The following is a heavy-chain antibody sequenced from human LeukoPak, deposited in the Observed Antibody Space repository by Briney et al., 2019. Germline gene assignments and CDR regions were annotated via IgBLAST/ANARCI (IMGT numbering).Heavy chain of an antibody. CDR2: IYVTGHP. Sequence: SETLSLTCTVSGGSINNYYWSWIRQTPGKGLEWIAYIYVTGHPAYTPSLKTRVSISLDTSKNQFSLKLNSVTASDSAVYYCARHFLRGGFDSWGQGTLVAVSS. CDR3: ARHFLRGGFDS. D-gene: IGHD5-12*01. J-gene: IGHJ4*02. V-gene: IGHV4-59*08. CDR1: GGSINNYY.